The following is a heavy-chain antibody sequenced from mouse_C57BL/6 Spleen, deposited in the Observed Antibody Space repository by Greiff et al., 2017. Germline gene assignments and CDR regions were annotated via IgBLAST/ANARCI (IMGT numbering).Heavy chain of an antibody. Sequence: QVQLQQSGAELVKPGASVKISCKASGYTFSDYDINWVKQRPGPGLEWIGRICPGSGSTYYNEKFKGKATLTADKSSSTAYMQLSSLTSEVSAVXFCARGTETFDYWGQGTTLTVSS. CDR1: GYTFSDYD. CDR3: ARGTETFDY. J-gene: IGHJ2*01. CDR2: ICPGSGST. V-gene: IGHV1-77*01. D-gene: IGHD3-3*01.